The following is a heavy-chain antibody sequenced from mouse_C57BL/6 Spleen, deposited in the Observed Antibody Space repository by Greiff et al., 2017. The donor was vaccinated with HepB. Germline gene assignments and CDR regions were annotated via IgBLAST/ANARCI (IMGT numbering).Heavy chain of an antibody. D-gene: IGHD1-1*01. CDR2: IYPRDGST. V-gene: IGHV1-85*01. J-gene: IGHJ3*01. CDR3: ARDYYGSSYRERFAY. Sequence: VHLVESGPELVKPGASVKLSCKASGYTFTSYDINWVKQRPGQGLEWIGWIYPRDGSTKYNEKFKGKATLTVDTSSSTAYMELHSLTSEDSAVYFCARDYYGSSYRERFAYWGQGTLVTVSA. CDR1: GYTFTSYD.